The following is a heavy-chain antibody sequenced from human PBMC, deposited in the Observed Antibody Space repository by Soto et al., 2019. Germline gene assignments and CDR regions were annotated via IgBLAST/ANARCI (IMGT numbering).Heavy chain of an antibody. CDR1: GYTFTRYG. CDR3: ARVYRITMVRGELSEY. Sequence: QVQLVQSGAEVKKPGASVKVSCKASGYTFTRYGISWVRQAPGQGLEWMGWISAYNGNTNYAQKLQGRVTMTIDTSTSTAYMELRSLRSDDTAVYYCARVYRITMVRGELSEYWGQGTLVTVSS. J-gene: IGHJ4*02. D-gene: IGHD3-10*01. CDR2: ISAYNGNT. V-gene: IGHV1-18*01.